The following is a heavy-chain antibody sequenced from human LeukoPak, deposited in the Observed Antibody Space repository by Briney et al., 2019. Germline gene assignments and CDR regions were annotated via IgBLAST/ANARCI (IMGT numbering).Heavy chain of an antibody. CDR2: IIYSGST. Sequence: SETLSLTCVVTGGSIRNGKWWSWVRQPPGKELEWIGEIIYSGSTHYNPSLKSRVTISLDESKNQFSLKLNSVTAADTAEYYCATYGDFPYCFYYWGQGTLVTVSS. V-gene: IGHV4-4*02. D-gene: IGHD2-21*02. CDR1: GGSIRNGKW. J-gene: IGHJ4*02. CDR3: ATYGDFPYCFYY.